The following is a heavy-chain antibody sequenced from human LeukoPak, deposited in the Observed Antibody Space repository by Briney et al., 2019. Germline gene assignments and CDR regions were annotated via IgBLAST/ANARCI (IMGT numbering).Heavy chain of an antibody. CDR3: ARGISGSGYYHFDY. J-gene: IGHJ4*02. D-gene: IGHD3-3*01. CDR1: GFTFSTYA. CDR2: ISYDGSNK. Sequence: PGGSLRPSCAASGFTFSTYAIHWVRQAPGKGLEWVAVISYDGSNKYYADSVKGRFTISRDNSKNTLYLQMSSLRADDTAVYYCARGISGSGYYHFDYWGQGTLVTVSS. V-gene: IGHV3-30*04.